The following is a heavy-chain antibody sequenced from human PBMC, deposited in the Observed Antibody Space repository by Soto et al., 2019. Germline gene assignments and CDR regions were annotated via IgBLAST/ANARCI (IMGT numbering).Heavy chain of an antibody. CDR3: ARDPGPRPAAIRGVGWFDP. CDR2: INRDGSES. CDR1: GFTFSGYW. J-gene: IGHJ5*02. D-gene: IGHD2-2*01. Sequence: EALLVESGGGLVQPGGSLRLSCAASGFTFSGYWMSWVRQAPGKGLEWVASINRDGSESHYVDSVKGRFTISRDNAKSSVYLQMKSLRAEDTAVYYCARDPGPRPAAIRGVGWFDPWGQGTLVTVSS. V-gene: IGHV3-7*03.